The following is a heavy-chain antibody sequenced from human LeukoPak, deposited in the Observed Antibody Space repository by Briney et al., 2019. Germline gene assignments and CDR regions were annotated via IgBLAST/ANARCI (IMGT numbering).Heavy chain of an antibody. D-gene: IGHD3-10*01. CDR1: GFTFSSYG. CDR3: AKGQPSGWFGDLLLGDY. V-gene: IGHV3-30*18. Sequence: GRSLRLSCAASGFTFSSYGMHWVRQAPGKGLEWVAVISYDGSNKYYADSVKGRFTISRDNSKNTLYLQMNSLRAEDTAVYYCAKGQPSGWFGDLLLGDYWGQGTLVTVSS. CDR2: ISYDGSNK. J-gene: IGHJ4*02.